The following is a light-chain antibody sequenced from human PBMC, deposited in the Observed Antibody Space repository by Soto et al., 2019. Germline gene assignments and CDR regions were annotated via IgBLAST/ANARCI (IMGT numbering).Light chain of an antibody. CDR3: AAWDDSLSGLV. CDR2: RNN. V-gene: IGLV1-47*01. Sequence: QSVLTLPPSASGTPGQRVTISCSGSSSNIGSNYVYWYQQLPGTAPKLLIYRNNQRPSGVPDRFSGSKSGTSASLAISGLRSEDEADYYCAAWDDSLSGLVFGTGTKLTVL. CDR1: SSNIGSNY. J-gene: IGLJ1*01.